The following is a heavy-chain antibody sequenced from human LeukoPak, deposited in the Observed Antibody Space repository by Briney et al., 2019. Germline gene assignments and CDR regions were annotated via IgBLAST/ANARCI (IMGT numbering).Heavy chain of an antibody. Sequence: GGSLRLSCAASGLTFSSYAMSWVRQAPGKGLEWVSAISGSSGHTYYADSVKGRFTISRDNSKNTLYLQMNSLGAEDTAVYYCAKVGFSEMEWLLYSDHWGQGTLVTVSS. CDR1: GLTFSSYA. CDR2: ISGSSGHT. D-gene: IGHD3-3*01. CDR3: AKVGFSEMEWLLYSDH. V-gene: IGHV3-23*01. J-gene: IGHJ4*02.